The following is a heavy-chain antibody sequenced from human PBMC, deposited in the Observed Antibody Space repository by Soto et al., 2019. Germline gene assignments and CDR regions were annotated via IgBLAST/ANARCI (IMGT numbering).Heavy chain of an antibody. J-gene: IGHJ4*02. D-gene: IGHD1-7*01. V-gene: IGHV1-2*04. CDR3: ARGRYNWNSGHLED. Sequence: ASVKVSCKASGYTFTGYYMHWVRQAPGQGLEWMGWINPNSGGTNYAQKFQGWVTMIRDTSISTAYMELSRLRSDDTAVYYCARGRYNWNSGHLEDWGQGTLVTVSS. CDR1: GYTFTGYY. CDR2: INPNSGGT.